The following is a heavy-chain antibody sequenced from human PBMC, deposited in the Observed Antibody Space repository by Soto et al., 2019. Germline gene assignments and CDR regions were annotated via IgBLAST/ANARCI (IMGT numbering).Heavy chain of an antibody. V-gene: IGHV4-31*02. CDR3: ARDPDYEDSSGESAFYI. Sequence: GLEWIGYIYYSGSNYYNPSLKSRVTISVDTSKNQLSLKMSSVTAADTAVHYYARDPDYEDSSGESAFYIWGQGIMVTV. D-gene: IGHD3-22*01. CDR2: IYYSGSN. J-gene: IGHJ3*02.